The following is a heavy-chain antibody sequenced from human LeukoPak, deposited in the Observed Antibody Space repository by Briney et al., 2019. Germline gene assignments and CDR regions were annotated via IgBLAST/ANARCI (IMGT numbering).Heavy chain of an antibody. D-gene: IGHD6-13*01. CDR3: ARGGGVRSSWYERNYYYYDGMDV. CDR2: INPNSGGT. CDR1: GYTFTGYY. J-gene: IGHJ6*02. Sequence: ASVKVSCEASGYTFTGYYMHWVRQAPGQGLEWMGWINPNSGGTNYAQKFQGRVTMTRDTAISTAYLELSRLRSDDTAVYYCARGGGVRSSWYERNYYYYDGMDVWGQGTTVTASS. V-gene: IGHV1-2*02.